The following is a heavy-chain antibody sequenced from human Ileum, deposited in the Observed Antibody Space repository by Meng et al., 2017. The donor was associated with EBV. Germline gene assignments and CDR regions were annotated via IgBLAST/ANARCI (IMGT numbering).Heavy chain of an antibody. D-gene: IGHD2-8*01. CDR2: IYHSGST. J-gene: IGHJ4*02. CDR3: ARTGVGLAFDY. V-gene: IGHV4-4*02. Sequence: VELCGLVPGLVTSSGTLSLTCVGSCDSMTNNNGLTWVRQPPGKGLEWIGEIYHSGSTNYNPSLQSRATISVDMSKKQFSLKLRSVTAADTAVYYCARTGVGLAFDYWGLGTLVTVSS. CDR1: CDSMTNNNG.